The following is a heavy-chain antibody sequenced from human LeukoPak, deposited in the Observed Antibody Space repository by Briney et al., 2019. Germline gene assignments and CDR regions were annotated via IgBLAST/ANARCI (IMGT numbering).Heavy chain of an antibody. CDR3: ARVRLWFGEYYFDY. J-gene: IGHJ4*02. CDR1: GGSFSGYY. V-gene: IGHV4-34*01. Sequence: ETLSLTCAVYGGSFSGYYWSWIRQPPGKGLEWIGEINHSGSTNYNPSLKSRVTISVDTSKNQFSLKLSSVTAADTAVYYCARVRLWFGEYYFDYWGQGTLVTVSS. D-gene: IGHD3-10*01. CDR2: INHSGST.